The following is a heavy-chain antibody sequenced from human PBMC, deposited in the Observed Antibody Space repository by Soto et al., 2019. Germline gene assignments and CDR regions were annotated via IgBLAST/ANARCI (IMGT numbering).Heavy chain of an antibody. V-gene: IGHV4-61*01. D-gene: IGHD4-4*01. Sequence: QVRLQESGPGLVKPSETLSLTCSVSGDSVTRANAYWIWLRQAPGKGLEWIGYLYNSGSTNYKPSQRSRVSLSLDTSKNQFSVNLTSVTTADSAIYYCAKLQPPGWIDAWGHGTLVAVS. CDR1: GDSVTRANAY. J-gene: IGHJ5*01. CDR2: LYNSGST. CDR3: AKLQPPGWIDA.